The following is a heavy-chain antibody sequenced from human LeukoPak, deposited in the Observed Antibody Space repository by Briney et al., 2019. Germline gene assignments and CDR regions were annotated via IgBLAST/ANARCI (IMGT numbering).Heavy chain of an antibody. J-gene: IGHJ4*02. Sequence: SETLSLTCTVSGGSISSGSYYWSWIRQPAGKGLEWIGRIYTSGSTNYNPSLKSRVTISVDTSKNQFSLKLSSVTAADTAVYYCARARRKARVLDLWYFDYWGQGTLVTVSS. CDR3: ARARRKARVLDLWYFDY. D-gene: IGHD4/OR15-4a*01. V-gene: IGHV4-61*02. CDR1: GGSISSGSYY. CDR2: IYTSGST.